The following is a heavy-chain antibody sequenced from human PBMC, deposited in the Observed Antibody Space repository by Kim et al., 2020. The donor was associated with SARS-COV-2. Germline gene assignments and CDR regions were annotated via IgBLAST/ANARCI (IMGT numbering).Heavy chain of an antibody. Sequence: TTEDDAPVKGSFTISRDDSEKTRYLQMNSLKTEDTAVYYCATQSGYSYNYWGQGTLVTVSS. D-gene: IGHD5-18*01. V-gene: IGHV3-15*01. J-gene: IGHJ4*02. CDR3: ATQSGYSYNY. CDR2: TT.